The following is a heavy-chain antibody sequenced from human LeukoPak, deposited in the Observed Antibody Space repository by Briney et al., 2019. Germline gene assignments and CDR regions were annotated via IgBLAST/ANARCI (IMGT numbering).Heavy chain of an antibody. CDR2: IYSGGGT. CDR1: GFIVSTNY. CDR3: AKGGSTLYYYMDV. J-gene: IGHJ6*03. Sequence: GGSLRLSCAASGFIVSTNYMIWVRQAPGKGLEWVSVIYSGGGTFYPDSVKGRFTISRDNSKNTVYLQMSSLRAVDTAVYYCAKGGSTLYYYMDVWGKGTTVTVSS. V-gene: IGHV3-53*01. D-gene: IGHD2/OR15-2a*01.